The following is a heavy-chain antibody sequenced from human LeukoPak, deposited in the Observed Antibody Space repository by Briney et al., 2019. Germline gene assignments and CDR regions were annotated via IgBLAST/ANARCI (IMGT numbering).Heavy chain of an antibody. D-gene: IGHD3-10*01. J-gene: IGHJ5*02. CDR2: IYYSGST. CDR1: GGSISSGGYY. CDR3: ARCVVTMVRGVPRNWFDP. Sequence: PSQTLSLTCTVSGGSISSGGYYWSWIRQHPGKGLEWIGYIYYSGSTYYNPSLKSRVTISVDTSKNQFSLKLSSVTAADTAVYYCARCVVTMVRGVPRNWFDPWGQGTLVTVSS. V-gene: IGHV4-31*03.